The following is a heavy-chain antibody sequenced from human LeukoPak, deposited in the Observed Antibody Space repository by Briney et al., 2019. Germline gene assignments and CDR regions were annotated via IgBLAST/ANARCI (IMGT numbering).Heavy chain of an antibody. J-gene: IGHJ4*02. V-gene: IGHV4-39*06. CDR2: AYYRGST. Sequence: PSETLSLTCTVSGDSISSNSDYWGWIRQPPGKGLEWIGSAYYRGSTDYNPSIKSRVTISVDTSKNQLPLRLDSVTAADTAVYYCARDRTKHTVTTHFDLWGQGSLVVVSS. CDR1: GDSISSNSDY. D-gene: IGHD4-17*01. CDR3: ARDRTKHTVTTHFDL.